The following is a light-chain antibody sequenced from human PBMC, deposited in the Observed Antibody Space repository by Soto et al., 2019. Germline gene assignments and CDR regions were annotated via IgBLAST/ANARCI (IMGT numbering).Light chain of an antibody. CDR1: QGISSA. Sequence: AIQLTQSPSSLSASVGDSVTSTCRASQGISSALAWYHQTPGRAPKLLIYDASTLESGVPSRFSGSRSGTEFTLTISSLQSEDFAVYYCHQYNNRPPQTFGQGTKV. J-gene: IGKJ1*01. CDR2: DAS. CDR3: HQYNNRPPQT. V-gene: IGKV1D-13*01.